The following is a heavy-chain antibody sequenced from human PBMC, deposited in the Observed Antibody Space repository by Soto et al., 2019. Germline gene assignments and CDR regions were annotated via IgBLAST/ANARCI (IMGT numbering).Heavy chain of an antibody. D-gene: IGHD2-15*01. J-gene: IGHJ4*02. CDR1: GGSFSGYY. CDR3: ARCLVTSGGVVAATWGRYYFDY. V-gene: IGHV4-34*01. Sequence: SETLSLTCAVYGGSFSGYYWSWIRQPPGKGLEWIGEINHSGSTNYNPSLKSRVTISVDTSKNQFSLKLSSVTAADTAVYYCARCLVTSGGVVAATWGRYYFDYWGQGTLVTVSS. CDR2: INHSGST.